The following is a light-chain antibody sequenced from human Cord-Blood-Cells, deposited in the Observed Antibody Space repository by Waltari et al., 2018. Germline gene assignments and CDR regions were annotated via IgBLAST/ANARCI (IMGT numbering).Light chain of an antibody. Sequence: EIVLTQSPATLSFSPGERATLSCRASQSVSSSYLAWYQQKPGQAPRLLIYGASSRATGIPDRFSGSGSGTDFTLTISRLEPEDFAVYYCQQYGSSPETFGQGTKLEIK. CDR3: QQYGSSPET. V-gene: IGKV3-20*01. CDR2: GAS. CDR1: QSVSSSY. J-gene: IGKJ2*01.